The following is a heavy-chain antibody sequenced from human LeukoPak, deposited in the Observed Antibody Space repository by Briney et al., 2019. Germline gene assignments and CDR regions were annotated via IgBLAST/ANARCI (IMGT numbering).Heavy chain of an antibody. V-gene: IGHV4-4*07. D-gene: IGHD6-19*01. CDR1: GGSISSYY. CDR2: ISSSGST. J-gene: IGHJ5*02. CDR3: ARLSSSGWPNWFDP. Sequence: SETLSLTCTVSGGSISSYYWSWIRQPAGKRLEWIGRISSSGSTNYNPSLKSRVTMSVDSSKNQFSLKLSSVTAADTAVYYCARLSSSGWPNWFDPWGQGTLVTVSS.